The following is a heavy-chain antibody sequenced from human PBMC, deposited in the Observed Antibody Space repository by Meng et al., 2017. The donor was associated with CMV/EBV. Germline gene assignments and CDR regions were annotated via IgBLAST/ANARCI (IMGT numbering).Heavy chain of an antibody. Sequence: GSLRLSCTVSGGSVSSGSYYWSWIRQPPGKGLEWIGYIYYSGSTNYNPSLKSRVTISVDTSKNQFSLKLSSVTAADTAVYYCARERVTTVTTHWFDPWGQGTLVTVSS. D-gene: IGHD4-17*01. V-gene: IGHV4-61*01. J-gene: IGHJ5*02. CDR3: ARERVTTVTTHWFDP. CDR1: GGSVSSGSYY. CDR2: IYYSGST.